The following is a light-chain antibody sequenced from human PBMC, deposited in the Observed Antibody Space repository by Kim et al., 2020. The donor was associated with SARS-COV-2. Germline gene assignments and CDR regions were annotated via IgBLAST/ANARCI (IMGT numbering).Light chain of an antibody. CDR2: DVS. V-gene: IGLV2-14*03. J-gene: IGLJ2*01. Sequence: QSVLTQPASVSGSPGQSITISCTGTSSDIGGDKYVSWYHQHPGKAPKLMIYDVSHRPSGVSNRFSGFKSGNTASLTISRLQADDEADYYCSSYISATTLVLFVGGTQLTVL. CDR3: SSYISATTLVL. CDR1: SSDIGGDKY.